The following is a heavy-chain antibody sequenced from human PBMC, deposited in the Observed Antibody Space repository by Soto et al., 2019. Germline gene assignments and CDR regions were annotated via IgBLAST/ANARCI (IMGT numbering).Heavy chain of an antibody. CDR1: GGSISSSSYY. CDR3: AATFRFMTTVTTLPWVFDY. D-gene: IGHD4-17*01. J-gene: IGHJ4*02. CDR2: IYYSGST. V-gene: IGHV4-39*01. Sequence: QLQLPESGPGLVKPSETLSLTCTVSGGSISSSSYYWGWIRQPPGKGLEWIGSIYYSGSTYYNPSLQSRVTISVDTSKNQFSLKLSSVTAADTAVYYCAATFRFMTTVTTLPWVFDYWGQGTLVTVSS.